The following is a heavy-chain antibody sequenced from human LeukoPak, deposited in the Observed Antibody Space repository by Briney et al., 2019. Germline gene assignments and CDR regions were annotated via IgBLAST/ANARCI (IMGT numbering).Heavy chain of an antibody. D-gene: IGHD1-26*01. V-gene: IGHV3-53*01. Sequence: GGSLRLSCAASGFTVSSNYRSWVRQAPGKGLEWVSVIYSGGSTYYADSVKGRFTISRDNSKNTLYLQMNSLRAEDTAVYYCARDGGSRKGAFDIWGQGTMVTVSS. CDR1: GFTVSSNY. CDR3: ARDGGSRKGAFDI. J-gene: IGHJ3*02. CDR2: IYSGGST.